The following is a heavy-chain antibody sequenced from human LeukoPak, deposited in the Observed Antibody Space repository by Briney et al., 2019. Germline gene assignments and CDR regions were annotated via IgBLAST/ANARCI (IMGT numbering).Heavy chain of an antibody. CDR1: RFTFSSYA. D-gene: IGHD6-19*01. J-gene: IGHJ4*02. CDR2: ISGSGGST. V-gene: IGHV3-23*01. CDR3: AKDGDQWLPTYYFDY. Sequence: GGSLRLSCAASRFTFSSYAMSWVRQAPGKGLEWVSAISGSGGSTYYADSVKGRFTISRDNSKNTLYLQMNSLRAEDTAVYYCAKDGDQWLPTYYFDYWGQGTLVTVSS.